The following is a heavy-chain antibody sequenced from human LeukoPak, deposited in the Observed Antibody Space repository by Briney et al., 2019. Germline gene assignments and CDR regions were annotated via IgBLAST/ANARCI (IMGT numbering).Heavy chain of an antibody. CDR1: GFTFSTSW. D-gene: IGHD5-12*01. CDR3: ARDSGYNAFDI. V-gene: IGHV3-7*01. J-gene: IGHJ3*02. CDR2: INPDGSRI. Sequence: PGGSLRLSCAASGFTFSTSWMSWVRQAPGKGLEWLGNINPDGSRINYVESVKGRFTFSRDNAKTSLFLQMNSLRAEDTAVFYCARDSGYNAFDIWGQGTMVTVSS.